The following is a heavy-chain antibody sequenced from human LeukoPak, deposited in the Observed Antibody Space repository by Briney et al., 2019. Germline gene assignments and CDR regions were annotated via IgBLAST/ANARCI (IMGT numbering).Heavy chain of an antibody. CDR1: GFTFSSYG. CDR2: LRSDGSNK. CDR3: AKAPVTSCRGAYCYPFDS. D-gene: IGHD2-21*01. J-gene: IGHJ4*02. Sequence: GGSLRLSCAASGFTFSSYGMHWVRQAPGKGLEGVALLRSDGSNKYYADSVKGRFTISRDNSKNTLYLQMNSLRAEDAAVYFCAKAPVTSCRGAYCYPFDSWGQGTLVTVSS. V-gene: IGHV3-30*02.